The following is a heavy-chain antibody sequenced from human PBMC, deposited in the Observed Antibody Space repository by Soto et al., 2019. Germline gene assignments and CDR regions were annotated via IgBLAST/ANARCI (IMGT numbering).Heavy chain of an antibody. J-gene: IGHJ4*02. D-gene: IGHD3-3*01. CDR3: ARIGGNDFWSGYRSMYYFDY. Sequence: SETLSLTCAVYGGSFSGYYWSWIRQPPGKGLEWIGEINHSGSTNYNPSLKSRVTISVDTPKNQFSLKLSSVTAADTAVYYCARIGGNDFWSGYRSMYYFDYWGQGTLVTVSS. V-gene: IGHV4-34*01. CDR1: GGSFSGYY. CDR2: INHSGST.